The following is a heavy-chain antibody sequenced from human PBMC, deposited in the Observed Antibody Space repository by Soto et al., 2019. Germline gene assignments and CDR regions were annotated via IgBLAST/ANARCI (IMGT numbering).Heavy chain of an antibody. CDR3: ASQVYDYVWGSYGVRYFDY. V-gene: IGHV4-39*01. CDR2: IYYSGST. CDR1: GGSISSSSYY. J-gene: IGHJ4*02. Sequence: SETLSLTCTVSGGSISSSSYYWGWIRQPPGKGLEWIGSIYYSGSTYYNPSLKSRVTISVDTSKNQFSLRLSSVTAADTAVYYCASQVYDYVWGSYGVRYFDYWGQGTLVTVSS. D-gene: IGHD3-16*01.